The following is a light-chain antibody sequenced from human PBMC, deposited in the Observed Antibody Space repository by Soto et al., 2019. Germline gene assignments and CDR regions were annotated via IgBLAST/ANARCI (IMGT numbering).Light chain of an antibody. J-gene: IGLJ3*02. CDR1: GSDVGVYTF. CDR3: CSYPGSHTWV. V-gene: IGLV2-11*01. Sequence: QSALTQPASVSGSPGQSITISCTGTGSDVGVYTFVSWYQQHPGKAPKVMIYDVSKRPSGVPDRFSGSKSGNTASLTISGLQDEDEADYYCCSYPGSHTWVFGGGTKLTVL. CDR2: DVS.